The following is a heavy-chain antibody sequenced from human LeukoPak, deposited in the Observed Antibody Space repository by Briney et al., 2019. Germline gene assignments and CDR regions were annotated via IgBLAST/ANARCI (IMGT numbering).Heavy chain of an antibody. J-gene: IGHJ4*02. CDR3: ATGPNYYDSSGHDY. Sequence: ASVKVSCKVSGYTLTELSMHWVRQAPGKGLEWMGGFDPEDGETIYAQKFQGRVTMTEDTSTDTAYMELSSLRSEDTAVYYCATGPNYYDSSGHDYWGQGTLVTVSS. CDR1: GYTLTELS. V-gene: IGHV1-24*01. CDR2: FDPEDGET. D-gene: IGHD3-22*01.